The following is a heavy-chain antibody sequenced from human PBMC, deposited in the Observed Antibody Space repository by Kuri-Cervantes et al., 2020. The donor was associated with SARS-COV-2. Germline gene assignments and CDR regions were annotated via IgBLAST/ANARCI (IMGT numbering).Heavy chain of an antibody. J-gene: IGHJ4*02. CDR1: GFTFSSYA. Sequence: GESLKISCAASGFTFSSYAMSWVRQVPGKGLEWVAVISHDGKNKKCIASGKGRFTISRDNSQNTLYLHMKSLRSEDTAMYYCAKDRVGVQDFWGQGTLVTVSS. CDR3: AKDRVGVQDF. CDR2: ISHDGKNK. V-gene: IGHV3-30*18. D-gene: IGHD2-21*01.